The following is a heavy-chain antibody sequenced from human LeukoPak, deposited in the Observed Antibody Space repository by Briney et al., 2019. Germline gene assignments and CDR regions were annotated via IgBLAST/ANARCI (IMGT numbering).Heavy chain of an antibody. Sequence: GTSLRLSCAASGFSFSDYTLHWVRQAPGKGLEWVAVISYEGSRTSYADSVKDRFSISKDISKKTLYLQMNGLRGEDTAVYYCARIPSGSSLFFYFDCWGQGTLVSVSS. J-gene: IGHJ4*02. V-gene: IGHV3-30*04. CDR2: ISYEGSRT. D-gene: IGHD1-26*01. CDR3: ARIPSGSSLFFYFDC. CDR1: GFSFSDYT.